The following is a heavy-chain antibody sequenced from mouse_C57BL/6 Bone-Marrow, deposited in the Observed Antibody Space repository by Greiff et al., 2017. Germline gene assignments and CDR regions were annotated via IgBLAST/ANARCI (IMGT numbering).Heavy chain of an antibody. CDR1: GYTFTDYY. D-gene: IGHD2-1*01. CDR2: INPYNGDT. Sequence: EVQLQQSGPELVKPGASVKMSCKASGYTFTDYYMNWVKQSPGKSLEWIGSINPYNGDTVYNQKFKGKATLTVDTSSSTAYLQLSSLTSEDSAVYYCTGGNYTDYWGQGTTLTVSS. J-gene: IGHJ2*01. CDR3: TGGNYTDY. V-gene: IGHV1-19*01.